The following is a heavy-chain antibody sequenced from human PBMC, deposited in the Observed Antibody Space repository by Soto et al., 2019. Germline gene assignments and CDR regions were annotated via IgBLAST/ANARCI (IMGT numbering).Heavy chain of an antibody. J-gene: IGHJ6*02. CDR2: IIPIFGTA. CDR1: GGTFSSYA. D-gene: IGHD2-2*01. V-gene: IGHV1-69*13. Sequence: GASVKVSCKASGGTFSSYAISWMRQAPGQGLEWMGGIIPIFGTANYAQKFQGRVTITADESTSTAYMELSSLRSEDTAVYYCARGGHGVLVPAATGYYYYGMDVWGQGTTVTVSS. CDR3: ARGGHGVLVPAATGYYYYGMDV.